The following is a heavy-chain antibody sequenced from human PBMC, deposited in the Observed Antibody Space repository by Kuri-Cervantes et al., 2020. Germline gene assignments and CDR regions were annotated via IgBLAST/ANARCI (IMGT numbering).Heavy chain of an antibody. CDR1: GCSISSSSYY. CDR3: ARQITIFGRGMDV. V-gene: IGHV4-39*01. CDR2: SYYSGSN. J-gene: IGHJ6*02. D-gene: IGHD3-3*01. Sequence: SETLSLTCTVSGCSISSSSYYWVWNRQPPGKGLEWIGSSYYSGSNYYNPSLKRRVTLTVDTSKNQFSLKLSSVTDADTAVYYCARQITIFGRGMDVWGQGTTVTVSS.